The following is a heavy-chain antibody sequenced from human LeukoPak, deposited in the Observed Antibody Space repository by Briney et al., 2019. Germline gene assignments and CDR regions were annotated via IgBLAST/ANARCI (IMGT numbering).Heavy chain of an antibody. J-gene: IGHJ4*02. V-gene: IGHV4-39*01. CDR1: GGSISSSSYY. CDR2: IYYSGST. D-gene: IGHD5-24*01. Sequence: SETLSLTCTVSGGSISSSSYYWGWIRQPPGKGLEWIGSIYYSGSTYYNPSLKSRVTISVDTSKNQFSLKLSSVTAADTAVYYCARRGGGYNSPRFDYWGQGTLVTVSS. CDR3: ARRGGGYNSPRFDY.